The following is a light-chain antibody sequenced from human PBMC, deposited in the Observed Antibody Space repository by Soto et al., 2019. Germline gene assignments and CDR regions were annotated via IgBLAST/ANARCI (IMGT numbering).Light chain of an antibody. CDR3: CSYTSTSSLFV. Sequence: QSALTQPASVSGSPGQSITISCTGTSSDVGGYNYVSWYQQHPGKAPKLMIYEVSNRPSGVSNRFSGSKSGNTASLTISGLQAEDEGDYYCCSYTSTSSLFVFGAGTKVTVL. J-gene: IGLJ1*01. V-gene: IGLV2-14*01. CDR2: EVS. CDR1: SSDVGGYNY.